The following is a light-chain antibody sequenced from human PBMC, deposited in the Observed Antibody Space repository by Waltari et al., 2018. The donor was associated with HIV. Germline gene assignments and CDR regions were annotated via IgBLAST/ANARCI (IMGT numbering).Light chain of an antibody. CDR3: QQSDDQPPYT. CDR2: DAS. CDR1: RGISNY. J-gene: IGKJ2*01. V-gene: IGKV1-33*01. Sequence: DIQMTQSPSSLSASVGNRVPISCQASRGISNYITWYHVKPGEAPKLLIYDASNLQTGVPSRCSASGYGTHFNFTISSLQPDDIATYFCQQSDDQPPYTFGQGTKLDIK.